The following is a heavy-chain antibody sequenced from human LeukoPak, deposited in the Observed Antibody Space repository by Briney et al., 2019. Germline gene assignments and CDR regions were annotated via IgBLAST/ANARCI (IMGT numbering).Heavy chain of an antibody. Sequence: SETPSLTCAVYGGSFSGYYWSWIRQPPGKGLEWIGEINHSGSTNYNPSLKSRVTMSVDTSKNQFSLKLSSVTAADTAVYYCARVFRWSRAFDIWGQGTMVTVSS. D-gene: IGHD4-23*01. CDR1: GGSFSGYY. CDR2: INHSGST. V-gene: IGHV4-34*01. J-gene: IGHJ3*02. CDR3: ARVFRWSRAFDI.